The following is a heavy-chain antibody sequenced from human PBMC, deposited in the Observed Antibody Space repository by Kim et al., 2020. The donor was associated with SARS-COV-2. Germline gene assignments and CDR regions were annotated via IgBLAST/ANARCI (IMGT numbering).Heavy chain of an antibody. V-gene: IGHV3-30*03. J-gene: IGHJ4*02. Sequence: SYDGSNKYYADSVKGRFTISRDNSKNTLYLQMNSLRAEDTAVYYCALVDYWGQGTLVTVSS. CDR3: ALVDY. CDR2: SYDGSNK.